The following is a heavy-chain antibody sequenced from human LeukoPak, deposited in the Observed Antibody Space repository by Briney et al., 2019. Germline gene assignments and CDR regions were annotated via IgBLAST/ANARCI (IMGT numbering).Heavy chain of an antibody. D-gene: IGHD6-19*01. CDR2: INWNGGST. CDR1: GFTFDDYG. V-gene: IGHV3-20*04. J-gene: IGHJ4*02. Sequence: GGSLRLSCAASGFTFDDYGMSWVRQAPGKGLEWVSGINWNGGSTGYADSVKGRFTISRDNAKNSLYLQMNSLRAEDTAVYYCAKIPEIYSSGWYYFDHWGQGTLVTVSS. CDR3: AKIPEIYSSGWYYFDH.